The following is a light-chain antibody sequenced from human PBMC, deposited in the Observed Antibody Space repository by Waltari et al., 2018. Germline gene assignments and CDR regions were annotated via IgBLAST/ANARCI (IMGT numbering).Light chain of an antibody. CDR3: QKYEALPAT. CDR2: GAS. V-gene: IGKV3-20*01. J-gene: IGKJ1*01. CDR1: QSVGRY. Sequence: EIVLTQSPGTLSLSPGERATLSCRASQSVGRYLAWYQQKPGQAPRLLIYGASTRATGIPDRFSASGSGTDFSLIISRLEPEDFAVYFCQKYEALPATFGQGTKVEIK.